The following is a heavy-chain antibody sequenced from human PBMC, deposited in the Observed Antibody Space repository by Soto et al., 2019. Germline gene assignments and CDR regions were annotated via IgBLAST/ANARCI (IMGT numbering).Heavy chain of an antibody. D-gene: IGHD3-10*01. CDR1: GGSIRGGDYY. CDR3: ARLSSLYYNSDYGGYYFDY. V-gene: IGHV4-31*03. CDR2: IFYSGNS. J-gene: IGHJ4*02. Sequence: QVQLQESGPGLVKPSQTLSLTCTVSGGSIRGGDYYWSWIRQHPGKGLEWIGYIFYSGNSFCNPSLKSGVTISVDTSKNQFSLQLSSVTAADTAIYYCARLSSLYYNSDYGGYYFDYWGQGTLVSVSS.